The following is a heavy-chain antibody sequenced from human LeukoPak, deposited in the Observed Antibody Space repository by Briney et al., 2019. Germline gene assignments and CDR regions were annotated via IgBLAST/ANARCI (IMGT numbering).Heavy chain of an antibody. Sequence: SETLSLTCTVSGGSTSSGGYYWSWIRQHPGKGLEWIGYIYYSGSTYYNPSLKSRVTISVDTSKNQFSLKLSSVTAADTAVYYCARGGSTVVTDNRYYYYYYGMDVWGQGTTVTVSS. CDR1: GGSTSSGGYY. J-gene: IGHJ6*02. CDR2: IYYSGST. D-gene: IGHD4-23*01. V-gene: IGHV4-31*03. CDR3: ARGGSTVVTDNRYYYYYYGMDV.